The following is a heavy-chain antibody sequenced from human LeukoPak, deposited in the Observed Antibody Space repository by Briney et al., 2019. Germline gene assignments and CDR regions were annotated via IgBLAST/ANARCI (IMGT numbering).Heavy chain of an antibody. D-gene: IGHD3-10*01. CDR3: ARTLVRGVLRGWFDP. V-gene: IGHV4-30-4*01. CDR1: GASIIDGDYY. Sequence: SQTLSLTCTVSGASIIDGDYYWSWIRQPPGKGLEWMGYIYSSGSTFYNPYFQSRLTISVDTSRNQFSLKLRSVIDADTAVYSCARTLVRGVLRGWFDPWGQGTLVIVSS. J-gene: IGHJ5*02. CDR2: IYSSGST.